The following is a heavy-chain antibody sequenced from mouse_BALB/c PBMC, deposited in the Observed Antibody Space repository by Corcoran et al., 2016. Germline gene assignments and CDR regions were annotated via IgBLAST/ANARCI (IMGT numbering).Heavy chain of an antibody. D-gene: IGHD2-3*01. J-gene: IGHJ4*01. CDR1: GYTFTNYG. CDR3: ARGDGYLMDY. CDR2: INTYTGEP. V-gene: IGHV9-1*02. Sequence: QIQLVQSGPELKKPGETVKISCKASGYTFTNYGMNWVKQAPGKGLKRMGWINTYTGEPTYADDFKGRFAFSLETSASTAYLQINNLKNEDMATYFCARGDGYLMDYWGQGTSVTVSS.